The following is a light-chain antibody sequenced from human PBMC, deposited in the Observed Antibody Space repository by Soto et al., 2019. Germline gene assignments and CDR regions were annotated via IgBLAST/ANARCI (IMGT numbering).Light chain of an antibody. V-gene: IGKV3-20*01. CDR3: HHNGNSPRT. J-gene: IGKJ3*01. CDR2: GAS. CDR1: QSVNNRY. Sequence: EIVLTQSPGSLSVSPGERATLSCRASQSVNNRYLAWYQQKPGQSPRLLIYGASRRAPGIPDRFSGSGSGTDFTLTISRLEPEDVAVYYCHHNGNSPRTFGPGTKVNIK.